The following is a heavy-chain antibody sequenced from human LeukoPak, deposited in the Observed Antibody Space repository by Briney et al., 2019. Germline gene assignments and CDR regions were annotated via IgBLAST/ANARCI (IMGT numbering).Heavy chain of an antibody. J-gene: IGHJ4*02. D-gene: IGHD5-24*01. CDR3: ARARDGYNSSRAGDY. CDR2: WNSGSI. Sequence: WNSGSIGYADSVKGRFTISRDNAKNTLYLQMNSLRAEDTAVCYCARARDGYNSSRAGDYWGQGTLDTVSS. V-gene: IGHV3-9*01.